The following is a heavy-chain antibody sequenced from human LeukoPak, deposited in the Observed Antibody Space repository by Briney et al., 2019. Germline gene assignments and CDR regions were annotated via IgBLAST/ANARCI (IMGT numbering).Heavy chain of an antibody. V-gene: IGHV1-2*02. CDR2: INPNSGGT. CDR3: ARVSGGWAYDY. J-gene: IGHJ4*02. CDR1: GYTFTGYY. Sequence: GASVRVSCKASGYTFTGYYMHWVRQAPGQGREWMGWINPNSGGTNYAQKFQGRVTMTRDTSISTAYMELSRLRSDDTAVYYCARVSGGWAYDYWGQGTLVTVSS. D-gene: IGHD6-19*01.